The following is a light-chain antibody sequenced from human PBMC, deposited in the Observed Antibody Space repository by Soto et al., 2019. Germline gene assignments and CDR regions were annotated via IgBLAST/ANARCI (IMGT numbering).Light chain of an antibody. CDR2: DAS. Sequence: IQMTQSPSTLSASVGDTVTITCRASQIISVSLAWYQQKPGKAPNLLIYDASTLQGGVPSRFSGSGSGTEFTLTVTSLQPEDFATYFCQQYDKYSTFGHGTKVDIK. J-gene: IGKJ1*01. CDR3: QQYDKYST. V-gene: IGKV1-5*01. CDR1: QIISVS.